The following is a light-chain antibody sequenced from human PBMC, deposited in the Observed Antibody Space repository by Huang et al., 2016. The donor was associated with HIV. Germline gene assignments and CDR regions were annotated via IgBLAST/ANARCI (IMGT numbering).Light chain of an antibody. J-gene: IGKJ4*01. CDR3: QQYTNWPRT. CDR1: QIISSN. Sequence: EIVMTLSPATLSVSPGDTATLSCRASQIISSNLAWYQQKPGQAPRLLIYDASTRATVVPARFSGSVSGTEFTLTISSLQSEDFAVYYCQQYTNWPRTFGGGTKVEIK. CDR2: DAS. V-gene: IGKV3-15*01.